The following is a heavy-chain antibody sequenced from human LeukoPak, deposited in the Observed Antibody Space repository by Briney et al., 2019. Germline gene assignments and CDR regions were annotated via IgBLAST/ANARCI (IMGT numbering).Heavy chain of an antibody. CDR2: ISGRGGST. J-gene: IGHJ5*02. Sequence: GGSLRLSCAASGFTFSSSAMSWVRQAPGKGLEWVSGISGRGGSTYYGDSVKGRFTISRDNARNSLYLQMNSLRAEDTAVYYCARGTFGELSLFDPWGQGTLVTVSS. V-gene: IGHV3-23*01. CDR1: GFTFSSSA. D-gene: IGHD3-10*01. CDR3: ARGTFGELSLFDP.